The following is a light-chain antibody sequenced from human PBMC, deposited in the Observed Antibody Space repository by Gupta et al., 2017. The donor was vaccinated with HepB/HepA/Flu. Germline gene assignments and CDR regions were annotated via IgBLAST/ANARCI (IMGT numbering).Light chain of an antibody. CDR1: SGDVGSYNL. V-gene: IGLV2-23*02. CDR2: EVN. J-gene: IGLJ2*01. CDR3: SSYARSSWLV. Sequence: QSALTQPASVSGSPGQSITISCTGTSGDVGSYNLVSWYQQHPGRAPKLLISEVNRRPSGVSFRFSGSKSGNTASLTVSGLQAEDEADYYCSSYARSSWLVFGGGTKLTVL.